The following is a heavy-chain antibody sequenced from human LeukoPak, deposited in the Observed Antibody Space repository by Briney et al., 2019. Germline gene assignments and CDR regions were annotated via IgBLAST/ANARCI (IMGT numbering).Heavy chain of an antibody. J-gene: IGHJ4*02. CDR2: ISSSSSTI. CDR3: AKSGGGSYGD. D-gene: IGHD1-26*01. V-gene: IGHV3-48*01. Sequence: PGGSLRLSCAASGFTFSSYSMNWVRQAPGEGLEWVSYISSSSSTIYYADSVKGRFTISRDNSKNTLYLQMNSLRAEDTAVYYCAKSGGGSYGDWGQGTLVTVSS. CDR1: GFTFSSYS.